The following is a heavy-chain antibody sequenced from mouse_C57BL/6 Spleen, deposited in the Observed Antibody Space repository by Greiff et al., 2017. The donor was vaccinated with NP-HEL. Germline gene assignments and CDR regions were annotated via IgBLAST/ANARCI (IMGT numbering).Heavy chain of an antibody. V-gene: IGHV1-82*01. CDR1: GYAFSSSW. Sequence: QVQLQQSGPELVKPGASVKISCKASGYAFSSSWMNWVKQRPGKGLEWIGRIYPGDGDTNYNGKFKGKATLTADKSSSTAYMQLSSLTSEDSAVYFCARHEGITTVVADYWGQGTTLTVSS. CDR3: ARHEGITTVVADY. CDR2: IYPGDGDT. J-gene: IGHJ2*01. D-gene: IGHD1-1*01.